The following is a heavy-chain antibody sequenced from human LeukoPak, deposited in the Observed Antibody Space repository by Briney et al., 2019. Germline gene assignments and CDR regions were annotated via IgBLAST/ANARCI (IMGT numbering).Heavy chain of an antibody. D-gene: IGHD3-10*01. CDR3: VKFGKCGENWFDP. CDR2: VHHTGGT. Sequence: SETLSLTCTVSGTSVSTYYWSWIRQPPGKGLGWIGYVHHTGGTNCNPSLKSRVTMSVDTSKNQFSLKLTSVTAADTAVYYCVKFGKCGENWFDPWGQGTLVSVSS. V-gene: IGHV4-59*02. J-gene: IGHJ5*02. CDR1: GTSVSTYY.